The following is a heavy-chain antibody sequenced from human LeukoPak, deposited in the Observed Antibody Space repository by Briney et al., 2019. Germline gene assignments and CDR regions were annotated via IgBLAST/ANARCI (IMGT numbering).Heavy chain of an antibody. Sequence: SETLSLTCTVSGGSISSGSYYWSWIRQPAGKGLEWIGRIYTSGSTNYNPSLKSRVTVSVDTSKNQFSLKLSSVTAADTAVYYCARDRRGYFDLWGRGTLVTVSS. CDR3: ARDRRGYFDL. CDR2: IYTSGST. CDR1: GGSISSGSYY. J-gene: IGHJ2*01. V-gene: IGHV4-61*02.